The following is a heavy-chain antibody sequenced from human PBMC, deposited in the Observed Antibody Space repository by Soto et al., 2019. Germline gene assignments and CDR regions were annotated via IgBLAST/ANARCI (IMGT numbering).Heavy chain of an antibody. J-gene: IGHJ5*02. Sequence: GGSRRLSCAASGFTFSSYAMSWVRQAPGKGLEWVSAISGSGGSTYYADSEKGRFTISRDNSKNTRYLQMNSLRAEDTAVYYCAKDKGYSGYDWFDPWGQGTLVTVSS. CDR1: GFTFSSYA. CDR2: ISGSGGST. CDR3: AKDKGYSGYDWFDP. V-gene: IGHV3-23*01. D-gene: IGHD5-12*01.